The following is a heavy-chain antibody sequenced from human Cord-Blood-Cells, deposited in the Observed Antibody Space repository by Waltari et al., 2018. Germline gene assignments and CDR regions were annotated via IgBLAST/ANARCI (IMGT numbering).Heavy chain of an antibody. D-gene: IGHD5-12*01. Sequence: QVQLQQWGAGLLKPSETLSLTCAVYGGSFSGYYWSWIRQPPGTGLGWSGEINHSGSTNYNPSFQSRVTTSVDTYKDLFSLNLRSVTAADTSVYYFALQGKAVDQYYFDYWGQETLVTVSS. J-gene: IGHJ4*02. CDR2: INHSGST. CDR1: GGSFSGYY. CDR3: ALQGKAVDQYYFDY. V-gene: IGHV4-34*01.